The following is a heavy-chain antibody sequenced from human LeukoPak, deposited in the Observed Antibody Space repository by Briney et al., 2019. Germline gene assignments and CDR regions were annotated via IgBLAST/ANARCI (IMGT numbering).Heavy chain of an antibody. J-gene: IGHJ5*02. CDR3: ARGGYYGSGNDFRFDP. D-gene: IGHD3-10*01. V-gene: IGHV4-59*01. CDR2: IHYTGST. CDR1: GGSLSSYY. Sequence: SETLSLTCTVSGGSLSSYYWSWIRQPPGKGLEWIGYIHYTGSTNYNPSLKSRVTISVDTSKNQFSLKLSSVTAADTAIYYCARGGYYGSGNDFRFDPWGQGTLVTVSS.